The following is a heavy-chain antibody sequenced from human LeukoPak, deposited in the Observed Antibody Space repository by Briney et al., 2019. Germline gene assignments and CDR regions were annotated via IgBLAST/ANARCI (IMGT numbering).Heavy chain of an antibody. Sequence: PGRSLRLSCAASGFTFSSYGMHWVRQAPGKGLEWVAVISYDGSNKYYADSVKGRFTISRDNSKNTLYLQMNSLRAEDTAVYYCAKGELRFLEWLSRMDVWGQGTTVTVSS. D-gene: IGHD3-3*01. J-gene: IGHJ6*02. V-gene: IGHV3-30*18. CDR2: ISYDGSNK. CDR3: AKGELRFLEWLSRMDV. CDR1: GFTFSSYG.